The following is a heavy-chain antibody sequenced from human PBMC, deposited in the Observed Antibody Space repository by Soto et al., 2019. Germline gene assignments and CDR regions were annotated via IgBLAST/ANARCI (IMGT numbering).Heavy chain of an antibody. Sequence: PGGSLRLSCAASGFTFSSYGMHWVRQAPGKGLEWVAVIWYDGSNKYYADSVKGRFTISRDNSKNTLYLQMNSLRAEDTAVYYCAREYHYYDSSGYYYYYYYGMDVWGQGTTVTVSS. V-gene: IGHV3-30*19. CDR2: IWYDGSNK. CDR3: AREYHYYDSSGYYYYYYYGMDV. J-gene: IGHJ6*02. CDR1: GFTFSSYG. D-gene: IGHD3-22*01.